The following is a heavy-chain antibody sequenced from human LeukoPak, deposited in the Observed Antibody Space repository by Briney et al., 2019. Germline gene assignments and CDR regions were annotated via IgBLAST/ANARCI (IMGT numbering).Heavy chain of an antibody. CDR1: GFTFSSYA. CDR3: ARDKGRIAAAGRAYYYYYGMDV. V-gene: IGHV3-64*01. Sequence: GGSLRLSCAASGFTFSSYAMHWVRQAPGKGLEYVSAISSNGGSTYYANSMKGRFTISRDNSKNTLYLQMGSLRAEDMAVYYCARDKGRIAAAGRAYYYYYGMDVWGQGTTVTVSS. D-gene: IGHD6-13*01. J-gene: IGHJ6*02. CDR2: ISSNGGST.